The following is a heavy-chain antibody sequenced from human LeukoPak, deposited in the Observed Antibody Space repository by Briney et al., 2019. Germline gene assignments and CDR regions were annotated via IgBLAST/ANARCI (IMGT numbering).Heavy chain of an antibody. V-gene: IGHV4-30-4*02. Sequence: SETLSLTCTVSGGSISSGDYYWSWIRQPPGKGLEWIGYICYSGSTYYNPSLKSRVTISVDTSKNQFSLKLSSVTAADTAVYYCARVSFLEEYYYDSSGYIFDYWGQGTLVTVSS. CDR1: GGSISSGDYY. CDR2: ICYSGST. CDR3: ARVSFLEEYYYDSSGYIFDY. J-gene: IGHJ4*02. D-gene: IGHD3-22*01.